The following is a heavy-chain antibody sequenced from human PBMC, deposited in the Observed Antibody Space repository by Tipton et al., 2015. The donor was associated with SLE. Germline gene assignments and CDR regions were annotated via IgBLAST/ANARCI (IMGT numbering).Heavy chain of an antibody. Sequence: LRLSCAVYGGSFSGYYWSWIRQPPGKGLEWIGEINHSGSTNYNPSLKSRVTISVATSKNQFSLKLSSVTAADTAVYYCAGTYYGDYVWFDPWGQGILVTVSS. CDR3: AGTYYGDYVWFDP. J-gene: IGHJ5*02. V-gene: IGHV4-34*01. CDR1: GGSFSGYY. CDR2: INHSGST. D-gene: IGHD4-17*01.